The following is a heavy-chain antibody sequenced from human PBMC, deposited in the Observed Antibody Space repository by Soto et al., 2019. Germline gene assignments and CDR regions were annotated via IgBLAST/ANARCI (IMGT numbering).Heavy chain of an antibody. D-gene: IGHD6-19*01. Sequence: QVQLVESGGGVVQPGRSLRLSCAASGFTFNSYGMHWVRQAPGKGLEWVAVIWYDGSKKYNADSVKGRFTISRDNSKNTLYLQMNSLRAEDTAVYYCAREGESSGWAHFDYWGQGTLFTVSS. J-gene: IGHJ4*02. CDR1: GFTFNSYG. V-gene: IGHV3-33*01. CDR2: IWYDGSKK. CDR3: AREGESSGWAHFDY.